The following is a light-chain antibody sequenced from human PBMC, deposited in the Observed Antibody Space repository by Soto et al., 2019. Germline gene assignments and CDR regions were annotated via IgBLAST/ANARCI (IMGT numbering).Light chain of an antibody. CDR2: KKT. V-gene: IGLV1-47*01. CDR1: RSNIGTNY. Sequence: QLVLTQPPFASGTPGQRVLISCSGSRSNIGTNYVYWYQQLPGTAPKLVIYKKTHRPSGVPDRFSGSRSGTSASLAISGLRSEDEADYYCAAWDDSLSGWVFGGGTKLTVL. CDR3: AAWDDSLSGWV. J-gene: IGLJ3*02.